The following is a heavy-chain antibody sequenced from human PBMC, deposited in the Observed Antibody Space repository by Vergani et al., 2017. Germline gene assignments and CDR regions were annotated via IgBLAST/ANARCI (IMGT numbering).Heavy chain of an antibody. CDR1: GFTFSSYD. V-gene: IGHV3-13*01. Sequence: EVQLVESGGGLVQPGGSLRLSCAASGFTFSSYDMHWVRHPTGKGLEWVSAIGTTGDTGDTYYPGSVKGRFTISRENAKNSLYRQMNSLRAGDTAVYYCARARAARPNAFDIWGQGTMVTVSS. J-gene: IGHJ3*02. CDR3: ARARAARPNAFDI. D-gene: IGHD6-6*01. CDR2: IGTTGDTGDT.